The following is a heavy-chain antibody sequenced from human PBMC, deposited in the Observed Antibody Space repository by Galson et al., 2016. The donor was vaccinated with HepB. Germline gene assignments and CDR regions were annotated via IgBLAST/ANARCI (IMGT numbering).Heavy chain of an antibody. V-gene: IGHV3-23*01. Sequence: SLRLSCAASGFTFSNHAMNWVRQAPGRGPEWVATISGNSGGTYYADSVWGRFTVSRDSSKSTVYLQMSSLRADDTAVYYCAKGVHQLNPPFDFWGQGILVTVSS. D-gene: IGHD2-2*01. CDR2: ISGNSGGT. CDR1: GFTFSNHA. J-gene: IGHJ4*02. CDR3: AKGVHQLNPPFDF.